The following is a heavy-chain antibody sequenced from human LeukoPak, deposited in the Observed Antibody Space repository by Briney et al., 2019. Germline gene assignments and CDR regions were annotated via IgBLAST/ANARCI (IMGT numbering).Heavy chain of an antibody. CDR1: GGSISSYY. CDR2: IYYSGSA. D-gene: IGHD3-10*01. J-gene: IGHJ5*02. Sequence: SETLSLTCTVSGGSISSYYWSWIRQPAGKGLEWIGSIYYSGSAYYNPSLKSRVTISVDTSKNKFSLKLSSVTAADTAVYYCARDSGTTGEVKFDPWGQGTLVTVSS. CDR3: ARDSGTTGEVKFDP. V-gene: IGHV4-4*07.